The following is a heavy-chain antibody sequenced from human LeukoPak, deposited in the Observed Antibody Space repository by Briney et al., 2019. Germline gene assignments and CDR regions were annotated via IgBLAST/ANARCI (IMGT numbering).Heavy chain of an antibody. J-gene: IGHJ6*03. CDR2: IYDSGSA. CDR3: ARVLQNYYHLDV. D-gene: IGHD3-3*01. Sequence: PSETLSLTCTVSGVSINSHYWSWIRQPPGKGLEWIGFIYDSGSANYRSSLESRVTMTLDTSKNQFSLKLNSVTAADTAVYCCARVLQNYYHLDVWGKGTTVTVSS. V-gene: IGHV4-59*11. CDR1: GVSINSHY.